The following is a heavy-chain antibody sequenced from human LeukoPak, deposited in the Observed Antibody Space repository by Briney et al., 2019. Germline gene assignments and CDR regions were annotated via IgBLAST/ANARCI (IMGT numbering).Heavy chain of an antibody. CDR1: GGSISSYY. CDR2: IYYSGST. V-gene: IGHV4-59*01. CDR3: ARGDYGGSDY. J-gene: IGHJ4*02. Sequence: PSETLSLTCTVSGGSISSYYWSWIRQPPGKGLEWIGYIYYSGSTNYNPSLKSRVTISVDTSKNQFSLKLSSVPAADTAVYYCARGDYGGSDYWGQGTLVTVSS. D-gene: IGHD4-23*01.